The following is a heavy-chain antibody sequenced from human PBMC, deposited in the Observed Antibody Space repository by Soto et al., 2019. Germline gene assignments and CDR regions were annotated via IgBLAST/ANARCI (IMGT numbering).Heavy chain of an antibody. CDR1: GFTFSMFS. Sequence: VGSLRLSCSASGFTFSMFSMHWVRQAPGKGLEYVSGISSKGDSTYYADSVKGRFTISRDNSKNTLYLQMSSLRAVDTAVYYCVHPRSTVQIPPTWGQGTLVTVSS. CDR2: ISSKGDST. CDR3: VHPRSTVQIPPT. D-gene: IGHD4-17*01. J-gene: IGHJ5*02. V-gene: IGHV3-64D*06.